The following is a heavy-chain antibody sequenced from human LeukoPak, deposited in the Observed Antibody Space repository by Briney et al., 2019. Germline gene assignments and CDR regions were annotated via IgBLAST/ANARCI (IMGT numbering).Heavy chain of an antibody. Sequence: SLRLSCAASGFTFDDYAVHWVRQAPGKGLEWVSGISWNSGSIGYAYSVKGRFTISRDNAKNSLYLQMNSLRAEDTALYYCAKGGSGYYYGNNWFDPWGQGTLVTVSS. CDR3: AKGGSGYYYGNNWFDP. D-gene: IGHD3-22*01. CDR1: GFTFDDYA. V-gene: IGHV3-9*01. CDR2: ISWNSGSI. J-gene: IGHJ5*02.